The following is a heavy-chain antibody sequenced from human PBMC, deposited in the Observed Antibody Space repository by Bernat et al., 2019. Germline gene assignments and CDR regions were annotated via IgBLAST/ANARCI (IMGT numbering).Heavy chain of an antibody. J-gene: IGHJ3*02. V-gene: IGHV3-23*01. CDR1: GLSVTTYA. CDR2: ISVSGDAT. Sequence: EVQLLESGGGLVQPVGSLGLSCAASGLSVTTYAMTWVRQAPGRGLEWVSAISVSGDATYYADSVKGRFTISRDSSRNTLYLQMNSLRAEDTAVYYWATHFDSIGHPIVGVAFDIWGQGTMVTVSS. D-gene: IGHD3-22*01. CDR3: ATHFDSIGHPIVGVAFDI.